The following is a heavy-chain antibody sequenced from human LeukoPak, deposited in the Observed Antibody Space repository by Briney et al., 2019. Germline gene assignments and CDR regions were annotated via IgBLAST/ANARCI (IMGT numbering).Heavy chain of an antibody. Sequence: NTSETLSLTCTVSGGSISSSSCYWGWIRQPPGKGLEWIGSIFYSGSTYYNPSLKSRVTIPVDTSKNQFFLKLTSVTAADTAVYYCARHESITGTNTRLFDYWGQGTLVTVSS. D-gene: IGHD1-20*01. CDR2: IFYSGST. V-gene: IGHV4-39*01. CDR1: GGSISSSSCY. CDR3: ARHESITGTNTRLFDY. J-gene: IGHJ4*02.